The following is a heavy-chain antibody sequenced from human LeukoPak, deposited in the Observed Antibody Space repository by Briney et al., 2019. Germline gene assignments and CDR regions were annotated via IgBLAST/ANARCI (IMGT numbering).Heavy chain of an antibody. CDR2: IYYTGTN. CDR3: WRLGPEAMSTGRALDI. CDR1: GGSINGYY. V-gene: IGHV4-59*08. Sequence: PSETLSLTCTVSGGSINGYYWSWIRQSPGKGLEWIAYIYYTGTNKYSPSLKSRVTISLNTSKNQFSLKLQSVLAADAAVFYCWRLGPEAMSTGRALDIWGQGTMVTVSS. D-gene: IGHD3-3*02. J-gene: IGHJ3*02.